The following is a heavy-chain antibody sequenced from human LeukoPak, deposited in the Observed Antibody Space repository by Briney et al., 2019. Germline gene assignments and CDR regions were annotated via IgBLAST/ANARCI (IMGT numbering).Heavy chain of an antibody. V-gene: IGHV3-7*01. D-gene: IGHD3-16*01. Sequence: GGSLRLSCAASGFSFNSDWMDWVRQDPGKGLEWVANIKHDESEKNYLDSVKGRFTISRDNAQNSLYLQMNGLRVEDTAVYYCTRRLDDWGQGTLVTVSS. CDR2: IKHDESEK. J-gene: IGHJ4*02. CDR1: GFSFNSDW. CDR3: TRRLDD.